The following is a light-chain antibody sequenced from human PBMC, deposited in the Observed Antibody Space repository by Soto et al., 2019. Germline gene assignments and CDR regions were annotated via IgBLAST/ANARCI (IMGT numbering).Light chain of an antibody. CDR1: SSNIGAGYD. Sequence: QSVLTQPPPVSGAPGQRVTISCTESSSNIGAGYDVHWYQQLPGTAPKLLIYGNSNRPTGVPDRFSGSKSGTSASLVITGLQAEDEADYYCQSYDSSLSGWVFGGGTQLTVL. J-gene: IGLJ3*02. V-gene: IGLV1-40*01. CDR3: QSYDSSLSGWV. CDR2: GNS.